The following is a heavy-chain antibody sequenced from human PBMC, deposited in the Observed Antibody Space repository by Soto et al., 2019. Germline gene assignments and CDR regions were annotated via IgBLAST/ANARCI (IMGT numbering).Heavy chain of an antibody. Sequence: QITLKESGPTLVKPTQTLTLTCTFSGFSFNTNGVRVGWIRQPPGKALEWLALIYWDGDKRYSPSLRTRLTITKDTSKNQVVLTMTKMDPVDTATYYCAYSLGSSWYSWGQGTLVIVSS. CDR3: AYSLGSSWYS. J-gene: IGHJ1*01. D-gene: IGHD6-13*01. CDR2: IYWDGDK. V-gene: IGHV2-5*02. CDR1: GFSFNTNGVR.